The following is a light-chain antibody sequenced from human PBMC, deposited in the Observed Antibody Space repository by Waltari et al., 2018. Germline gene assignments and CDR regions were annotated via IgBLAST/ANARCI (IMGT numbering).Light chain of an antibody. CDR3: QQSYSTLT. Sequence: ITCRASQSISSYLNWYQQKPGKAPKLLIYAASSLQSGVPSRFSGSGSGTDFTLTSSSLQPEDFATYYCQQSYSTLTFGGGTKVEIK. V-gene: IGKV1-39*01. J-gene: IGKJ4*01. CDR2: AAS. CDR1: QSISSY.